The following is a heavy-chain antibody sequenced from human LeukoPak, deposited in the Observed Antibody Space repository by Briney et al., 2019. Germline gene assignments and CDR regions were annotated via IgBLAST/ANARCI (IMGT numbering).Heavy chain of an antibody. D-gene: IGHD6-19*01. Sequence: GALRLSCEASGFTFSSYWMNWVRQAPGKGLEWVAYIKQDGSEKYYVDSVKGRFTISRDNARNSLYLQMNSLRAEDTAVYYCARDRIAVAGTIAIYDYWGQGTLVTVSS. J-gene: IGHJ4*02. CDR3: ARDRIAVAGTIAIYDY. CDR1: GFTFSSYW. CDR2: IKQDGSEK. V-gene: IGHV3-7*01.